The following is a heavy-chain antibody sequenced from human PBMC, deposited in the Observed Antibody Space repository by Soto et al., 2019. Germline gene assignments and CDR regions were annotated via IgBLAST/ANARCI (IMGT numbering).Heavy chain of an antibody. J-gene: IGHJ6*03. V-gene: IGHV1-3*01. CDR2: INAGNGNT. D-gene: IGHD2-15*01. CDR1: GYTFTSYA. CDR3: ARDDRSSEGAYYYYMDV. Sequence: ASVTVSCQASGYTFTSYAMHWVRQAPGQRFEWMGWINAGNGNTKYSQKFQGRVTITRDTSASTAYMELSSLRSEDTAVYYCARDDRSSEGAYYYYMDVWGKGTTVTVSS.